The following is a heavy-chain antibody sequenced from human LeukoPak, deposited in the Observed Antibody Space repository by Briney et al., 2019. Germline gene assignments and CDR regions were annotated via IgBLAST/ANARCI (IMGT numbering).Heavy chain of an antibody. V-gene: IGHV1-8*01. CDR2: MNPNSGNT. Sequence: ASVEVSCKTSGYTFTNYDINWVRQATGQGLEWMGWMNPNSGNTRCAQKFQGRVTMTSSTSISTAYMELSSLRSEDTAVYYCARGVRSDYWGQGTLVTVSS. J-gene: IGHJ4*02. CDR3: ARGVRSDY. D-gene: IGHD3-22*01. CDR1: GYTFTNYD.